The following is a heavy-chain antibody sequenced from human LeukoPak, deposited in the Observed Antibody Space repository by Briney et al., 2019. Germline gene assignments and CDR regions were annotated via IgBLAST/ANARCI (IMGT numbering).Heavy chain of an antibody. J-gene: IGHJ4*02. Sequence: GGSLRLSCAAPGFTFSSYGMHWVRQAPGKGLEWVAVISYDGSNKYYADSVKGRFTISRDNFKNTLYLQMNSLRAEDTAVYDCAKDYGSGSYYFDYWGQGTLVTVSS. V-gene: IGHV3-30*18. CDR2: ISYDGSNK. CDR1: GFTFSSYG. D-gene: IGHD3-10*01. CDR3: AKDYGSGSYYFDY.